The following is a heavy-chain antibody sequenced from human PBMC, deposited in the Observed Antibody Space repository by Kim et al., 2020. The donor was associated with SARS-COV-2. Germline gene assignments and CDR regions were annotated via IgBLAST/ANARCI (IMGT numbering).Heavy chain of an antibody. CDR1: GGSFSGYY. V-gene: IGHV4-34*01. CDR2: INHSGST. D-gene: IGHD6-19*01. CDR3: ARGGIAVAGAYYYYGMDV. J-gene: IGHJ6*01. Sequence: SETLSLTCAVYGGSFSGYYWSWIRQPPGKGLEWIGEINHSGSTNYNPSLKSRVTISVDTSKNQFSLKLSSVTAADTAVYYCARGGIAVAGAYYYYGMDV.